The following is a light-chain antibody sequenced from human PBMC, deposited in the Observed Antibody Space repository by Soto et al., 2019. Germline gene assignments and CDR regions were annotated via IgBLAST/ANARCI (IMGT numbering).Light chain of an antibody. CDR2: GAS. CDR1: QSVSSNY. J-gene: IGKJ1*01. Sequence: EIVLTQSPATLSLSPGERATLSCRSSQSVSSNYLAWYQQKRGQAPRLLIYGASSGATGIPTRFSGSGSGTDFTLTISRLEPEDFAVYYCQQYDTSPRTFGQGTKVEI. V-gene: IGKV3-20*01. CDR3: QQYDTSPRT.